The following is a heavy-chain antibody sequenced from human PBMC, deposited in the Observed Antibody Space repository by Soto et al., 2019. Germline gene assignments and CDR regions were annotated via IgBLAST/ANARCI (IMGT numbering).Heavy chain of an antibody. CDR3: AREEGFRITIDRGRWPDP. D-gene: IGHD2-15*01. V-gene: IGHV1-2*02. Sequence: GASPKVSCKASGYTFTGYYLHWVRQAPGRGLEWMGWVNPISGDTNYAQKFQDRVIMTRDRSITTVHMELSRLRSDDTAVYYCAREEGFRITIDRGRWPDPWGQGTLVTLS. CDR2: VNPISGDT. J-gene: IGHJ5*02. CDR1: GYTFTGYY.